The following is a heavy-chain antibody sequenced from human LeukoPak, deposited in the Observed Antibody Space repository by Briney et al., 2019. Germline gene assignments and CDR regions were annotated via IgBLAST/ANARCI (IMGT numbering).Heavy chain of an antibody. D-gene: IGHD1-14*01. CDR1: GFTFSSYA. J-gene: IGHJ3*02. CDR2: ISGSGGST. CDR3: AKDRGRLDAFDI. Sequence: PGGSLRLSXAASGFTFSSYAMSWVRQAPGKGLEWVSAISGSGGSTYYADSVKGRFTISRDNSKNTLYLQMNSLRAEDTAVYYCAKDRGRLDAFDIWGQGTMVTVSS. V-gene: IGHV3-23*01.